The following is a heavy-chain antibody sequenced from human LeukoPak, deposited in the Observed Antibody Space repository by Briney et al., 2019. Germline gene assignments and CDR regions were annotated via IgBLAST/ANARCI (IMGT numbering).Heavy chain of an antibody. V-gene: IGHV2-5*01. J-gene: IGHJ5*02. CDR1: GFSLSTSGVG. CDR2: IYWNDDK. CDR3: AHRDELLSNYGGVSRFDP. D-gene: IGHD1-26*01. Sequence: SGPTLVNPTQTLTLTCTFSGFSLSTSGVGVGWIRQPPGKALEWLALIYWNDDKRYSPSLKSRLTITKDTSKNQVVLTMTNMDPVDTATYYCAHRDELLSNYGGVSRFDPWGQGTLVTVSS.